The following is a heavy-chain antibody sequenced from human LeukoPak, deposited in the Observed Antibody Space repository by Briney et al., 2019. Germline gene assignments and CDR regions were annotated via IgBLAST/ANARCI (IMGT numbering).Heavy chain of an antibody. V-gene: IGHV3-7*01. J-gene: IGHJ4*02. Sequence: PGGSLRLSCAASGFTFSTCWMSWVRQAPGKGLEWVANIKEDGSEKYYVDSVKGRFTISRDNAKKSLYLQMNSLRAEDTAVYYCARDRGSSSAYYFDYWGQGALVTVSS. D-gene: IGHD6-6*01. CDR2: IKEDGSEK. CDR1: GFTFSTCW. CDR3: ARDRGSSSAYYFDY.